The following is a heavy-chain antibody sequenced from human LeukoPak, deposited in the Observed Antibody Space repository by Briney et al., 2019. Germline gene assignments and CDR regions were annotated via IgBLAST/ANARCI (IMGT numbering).Heavy chain of an antibody. D-gene: IGHD6-19*01. CDR2: INHSGST. Sequence: SETLSLTCAVYGGSFSGYYWSWIRQPPGKGLEWIGEINHSGSTNYNPSLKGRVTISVDTSKNQFSLKLSSVTAADTAVYYCARDSSGWYDHWGQGTLVTVSS. CDR1: GGSFSGYY. CDR3: ARDSSGWYDH. V-gene: IGHV4-34*01. J-gene: IGHJ5*02.